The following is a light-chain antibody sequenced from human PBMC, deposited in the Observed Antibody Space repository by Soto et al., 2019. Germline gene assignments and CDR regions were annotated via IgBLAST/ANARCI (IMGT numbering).Light chain of an antibody. J-gene: IGLJ3*02. CDR2: EVT. Sequence: QLVLTQPASVSGSPGQSITISCTGTSSDVGGSNYVSWYQQESGKAPKLMIYEVTNRPSGVSNRFFGSKSGNTASLTISGLQAEDEADYYCSSYTSSSTLVFGGGTKLTVL. CDR1: SSDVGGSNY. CDR3: SSYTSSSTLV. V-gene: IGLV2-14*01.